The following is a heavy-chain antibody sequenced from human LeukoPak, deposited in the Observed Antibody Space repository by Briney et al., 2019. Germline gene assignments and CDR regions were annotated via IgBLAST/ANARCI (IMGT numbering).Heavy chain of an antibody. CDR2: ISYDGSNK. J-gene: IGHJ4*02. V-gene: IGHV3-30-3*01. D-gene: IGHD6-19*01. CDR1: GFTFSSYA. Sequence: GGSLRLSCAASGFTFSSYAMHWVRQAPGKGLEWVAVISYDGSNKYYADSVKGRFTISRDNSKNTLYLQMISLRSDDTAVYYCAKEESGWYARYWGQGTLVTVSS. CDR3: AKEESGWYARY.